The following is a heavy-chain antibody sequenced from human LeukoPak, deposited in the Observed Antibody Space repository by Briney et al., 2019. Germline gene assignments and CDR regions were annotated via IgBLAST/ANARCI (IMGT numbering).Heavy chain of an antibody. D-gene: IGHD3-10*01. CDR1: GFTVSSNY. CDR3: ATSTRYGSGSYYAITYYYGMDV. J-gene: IGHJ6*02. Sequence: PGGSLRLSCAASGFTVSSNYMSWVRQAPGKGLEWVSVIYSGGSTYYAGSVKGRFTISRDNSKNTLYLQMNSLRAEDTAVYYCATSTRYGSGSYYAITYYYGMDVWGQGTTVTASS. CDR2: IYSGGST. V-gene: IGHV3-53*01.